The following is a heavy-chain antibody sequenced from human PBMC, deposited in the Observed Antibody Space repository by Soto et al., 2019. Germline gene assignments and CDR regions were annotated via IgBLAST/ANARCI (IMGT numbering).Heavy chain of an antibody. CDR3: ARSPGLGNWFDP. Sequence: QVHLQESGPGLVKPSETLSLTCNVSGGSITNFYWSWIRQPPGKGLEWLGWLFNSGRPNYNPSLRSRVTMSVDTSKNHFSLHLTSVTAADTAVYFCARSPGLGNWFDPWGQGTLVTVSS. CDR1: GGSITNFY. J-gene: IGHJ5*02. D-gene: IGHD6-19*01. CDR2: LFNSGRP. V-gene: IGHV4-59*01.